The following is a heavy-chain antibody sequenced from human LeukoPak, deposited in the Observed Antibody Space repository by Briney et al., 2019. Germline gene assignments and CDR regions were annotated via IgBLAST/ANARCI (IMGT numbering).Heavy chain of an antibody. CDR1: GYSISSGYY. D-gene: IGHD1-20*01. CDR2: IYHSGST. J-gene: IGHJ5*02. Sequence: SETLSLTCTVSGYSISSGYYWGWIRQPPGKGLEWIGSIYHSGSTYYNPSLKSRVTISVDTSKNQFSLKLSSVTAADTAVYYCARVKGRRSITGTRGQDWFDPWGQGTLVTVSS. CDR3: ARVKGRRSITGTRGQDWFDP. V-gene: IGHV4-38-2*02.